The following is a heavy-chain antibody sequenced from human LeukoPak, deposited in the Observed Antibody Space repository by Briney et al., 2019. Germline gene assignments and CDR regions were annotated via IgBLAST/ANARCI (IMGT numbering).Heavy chain of an antibody. CDR3: ARDVGLMVYAFDY. V-gene: IGHV3-21*01. CDR2: ISTSSSYI. CDR1: GFTFSSFS. Sequence: GGSLRLSCAASGFTFSSFSMNWVRQAPGKGLEWVSSISTSSSYIYYADSVKGRFTISRDNAKKSLHLEMNSLRAEDTAVYYCARDVGLMVYAFDYWGQGILVTVSS. D-gene: IGHD2-8*01. J-gene: IGHJ4*02.